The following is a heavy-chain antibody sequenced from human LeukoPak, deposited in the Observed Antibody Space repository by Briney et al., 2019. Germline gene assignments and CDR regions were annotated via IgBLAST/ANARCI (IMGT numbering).Heavy chain of an antibody. Sequence: GALRLSCAASGFTFSRHAMNWVRQAPGKGLEWVSSITSSGSYRYHSDSVKGRFTISRDNAKYSLYLQMNSLRVEDTAVYYCASENIVGTSGALFDYWGQGTLVTVSS. D-gene: IGHD5-12*01. CDR1: GFTFSRHA. J-gene: IGHJ4*02. CDR2: ITSSGSYR. CDR3: ASENIVGTSGALFDY. V-gene: IGHV3-21*01.